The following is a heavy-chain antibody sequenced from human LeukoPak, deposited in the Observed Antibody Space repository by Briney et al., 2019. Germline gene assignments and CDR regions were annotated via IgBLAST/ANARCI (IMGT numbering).Heavy chain of an antibody. D-gene: IGHD6-19*01. Sequence: SVKVSCKASGGTFSSYAISWARQAPGQGLEWMGGIIPIFGTANYAQKFQGRVTITADESTSTAYMELSSLRSEDTAVYYCARARTQYSSGWYFDYWGQGTLVTVSS. CDR3: ARARTQYSSGWYFDY. V-gene: IGHV1-69*13. CDR2: IIPIFGTA. CDR1: GGTFSSYA. J-gene: IGHJ4*02.